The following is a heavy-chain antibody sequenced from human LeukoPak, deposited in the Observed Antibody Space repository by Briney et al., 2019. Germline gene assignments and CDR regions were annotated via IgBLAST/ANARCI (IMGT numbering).Heavy chain of an antibody. Sequence: GESLKISCQVFGYSLRTYWVALVRQMPGKRLEWMGIIYPGDSDTRYSPSFKGQVTMSADKSISTAYLQWSSLKASHTAIYYCATSWDSSGYYFHYWGQGTLVTVSS. CDR1: GYSLRTYW. D-gene: IGHD3-22*01. J-gene: IGHJ1*01. V-gene: IGHV5-51*01. CDR3: ATSWDSSGYYFHY. CDR2: IYPGDSDT.